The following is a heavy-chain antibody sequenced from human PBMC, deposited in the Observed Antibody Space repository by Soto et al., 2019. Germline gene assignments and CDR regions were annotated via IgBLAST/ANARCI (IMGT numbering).Heavy chain of an antibody. Sequence: ASVKVSCKASGYTFTGYYMHWVRQAPGQGLAWMGWINPNSGGTNYAQKFQGRVTMTRDTSISTAYMELSRLRSDDTAVYYCARDPECTNGVCEVLTEEFDPWGQGTLVTVSS. CDR3: ARDPECTNGVCEVLTEEFDP. CDR1: GYTFTGYY. V-gene: IGHV1-2*02. CDR2: INPNSGGT. J-gene: IGHJ5*02. D-gene: IGHD2-8*01.